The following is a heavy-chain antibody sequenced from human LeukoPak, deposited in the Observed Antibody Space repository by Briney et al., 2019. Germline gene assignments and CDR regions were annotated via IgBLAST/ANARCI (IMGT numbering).Heavy chain of an antibody. CDR1: GFSFSVYW. V-gene: IGHV3-74*01. CDR2: IKTDGSIT. J-gene: IGHJ4*02. D-gene: IGHD3-10*01. CDR3: AKTGMVRGSY. Sequence: GGSLRLSCAASGFSFSVYWMHWVRQAPGKGPVWVSRIKTDGSITDYADSVKGRFTISRDNAKNTLYLQMNSLRAEDTAVYYCAKTGMVRGSYWGQGTLVTVSS.